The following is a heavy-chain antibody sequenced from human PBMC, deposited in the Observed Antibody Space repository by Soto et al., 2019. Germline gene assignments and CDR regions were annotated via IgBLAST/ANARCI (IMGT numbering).Heavy chain of an antibody. CDR3: AKDMAHYDFWCNHQRGMEA. Sequence: EVQLVESGGGLVQPGRSLRLSCEGTGFTFEDSAMHWVRQAPGKGLEWVSGISWNSDVKDYADSVKGRFTISRDNAKNFLYLQMSSLRAEDTAVYYCAKDMAHYDFWCNHQRGMEAWGQGTTVTVAS. V-gene: IGHV3-9*01. D-gene: IGHD3-3*01. CDR1: GFTFEDSA. CDR2: ISWNSDVK. J-gene: IGHJ6*02.